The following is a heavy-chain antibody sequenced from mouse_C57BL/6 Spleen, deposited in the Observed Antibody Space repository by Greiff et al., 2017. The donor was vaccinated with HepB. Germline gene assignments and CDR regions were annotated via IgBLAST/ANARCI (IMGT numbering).Heavy chain of an antibody. Sequence: VKLVESGAELARPGASVKLSCKASGYTFTSYGISWVKQRTGQGLEWIGEIYPRSGNTYYNEKFKGKATLTADKSSSTAYMELRSLTSEDSAVYFCARRKTGTYYAMDYWGQGTSVTVSS. D-gene: IGHD4-1*01. V-gene: IGHV1-81*01. CDR3: ARRKTGTYYAMDY. CDR1: GYTFTSYG. CDR2: IYPRSGNT. J-gene: IGHJ4*01.